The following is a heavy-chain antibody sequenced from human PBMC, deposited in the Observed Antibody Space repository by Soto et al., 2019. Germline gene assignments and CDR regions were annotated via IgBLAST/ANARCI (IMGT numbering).Heavy chain of an antibody. J-gene: IGHJ4*02. CDR2: ISSSTSTI. CDR3: ATSDPYSSSSAYYFDY. Sequence: EVQLVESGGGLVQPGGSLRLSCAASGFTFSSYTMNWVRQAPGKGLEWVSYISSSTSTIYYADSVKGRFTISRDNAKNSLYLQMNSLRADDTAVYYCATSDPYSSSSAYYFDYWGQGTLVTVSS. CDR1: GFTFSSYT. V-gene: IGHV3-48*01. D-gene: IGHD6-6*01.